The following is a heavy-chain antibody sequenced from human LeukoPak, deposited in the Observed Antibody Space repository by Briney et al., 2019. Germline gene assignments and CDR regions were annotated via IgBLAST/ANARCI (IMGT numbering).Heavy chain of an antibody. D-gene: IGHD6-13*01. CDR2: IYYSGST. CDR1: GGPISSSSYY. Sequence: SETLSLTCTVSGGPISSSSYYWGWIRQPPGKGLEWIGSIYYSGSTYYNPSLKSRVTISVDTSKNQFSLKLSSVTAADTAVYYCARLSSSWYVGGPFDYWGQGTLVTVSS. CDR3: ARLSSSWYVGGPFDY. J-gene: IGHJ4*02. V-gene: IGHV4-39*01.